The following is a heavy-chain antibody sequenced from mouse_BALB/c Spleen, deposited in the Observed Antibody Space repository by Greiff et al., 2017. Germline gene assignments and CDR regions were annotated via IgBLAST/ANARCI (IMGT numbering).Heavy chain of an antibody. V-gene: IGHV7-1*02. CDR1: GFTFSDFY. CDR2: SRNKANDYTT. Sequence: EVKVVESGGGLVQPGGSLRLSCATSGFTFSDFYMEWVRQPPGKRLEWIAASRNKANDYTTEYSASVKGRFIVSRDTSQSILYLQMNALRAEDTAMYYCAREKYYGSFAYWGQGTLVTVSA. J-gene: IGHJ3*01. CDR3: AREKYYGSFAY. D-gene: IGHD1-2*01.